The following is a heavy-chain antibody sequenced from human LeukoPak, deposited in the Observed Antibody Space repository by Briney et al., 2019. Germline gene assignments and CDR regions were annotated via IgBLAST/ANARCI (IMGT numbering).Heavy chain of an antibody. D-gene: IGHD6-13*01. J-gene: IGHJ4*02. CDR3: ARERRSWYQEY. Sequence: SGRSLRLSCAASGFSFSYYAMHWVRQAPGKGLEWVALISYDGGSQYYADSVRGRFTISRDNSQSTLYLQMNSLSAEDTAVYYCARERRSWYQEYWGQGILVTVSS. V-gene: IGHV3-30*03. CDR1: GFSFSYYA. CDR2: ISYDGGSQ.